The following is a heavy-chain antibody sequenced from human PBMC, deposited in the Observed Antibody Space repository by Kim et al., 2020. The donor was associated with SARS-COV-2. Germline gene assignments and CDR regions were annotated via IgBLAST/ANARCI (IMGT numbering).Heavy chain of an antibody. CDR2: ISAYNGNT. V-gene: IGHV1-18*01. D-gene: IGHD3-10*01. CDR3: ARGRITLYYYYGMDV. Sequence: ASVKVSCKASGYTFTSYGISWVRQAPGQGLEWMGWISAYNGNTNYAQKLQGRVTMTTDTSTSTAYMELRSLRSDDTAVYYCARGRITLYYYYGMDVWGQGTTVTVSS. CDR1: GYTFTSYG. J-gene: IGHJ6*02.